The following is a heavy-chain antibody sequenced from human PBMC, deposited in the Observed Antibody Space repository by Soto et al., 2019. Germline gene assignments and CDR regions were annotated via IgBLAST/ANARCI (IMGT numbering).Heavy chain of an antibody. V-gene: IGHV3-30*18. CDR3: AKEPYDSTGFYYSFHH. Sequence: PVGSLRLSCAASGFTFSSYGMHWVRQAPGKGLEWVAVISSDGSDKNYADSVKGRFSISRDNSRNTLFLQMNSLRPEDTAVFYCAKEPYDSTGFYYSFHHWGQGTLVTVSS. D-gene: IGHD3-22*01. CDR2: ISSDGSDK. J-gene: IGHJ4*02. CDR1: GFTFSSYG.